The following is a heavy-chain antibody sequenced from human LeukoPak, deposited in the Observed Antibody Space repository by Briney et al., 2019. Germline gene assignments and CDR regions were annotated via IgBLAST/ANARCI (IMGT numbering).Heavy chain of an antibody. CDR2: IYHSGST. CDR1: GYSISSGYY. Sequence: KTSETLSLTCTVSGYSISSGYYWGWIRQPPGKGLEWIGSIYHSGSTYYNPSLKSRVTISVDTSKNQFSLKLSSVTAADTAVYYCAREGLNAGAANYDILTGYWSGGDYWGQGTLVTVSS. D-gene: IGHD3-9*01. J-gene: IGHJ4*02. CDR3: AREGLNAGAANYDILTGYWSGGDY. V-gene: IGHV4-38-2*02.